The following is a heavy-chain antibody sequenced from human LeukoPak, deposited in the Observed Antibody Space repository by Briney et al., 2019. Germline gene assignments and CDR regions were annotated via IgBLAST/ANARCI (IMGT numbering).Heavy chain of an antibody. CDR2: IDPNSGGA. D-gene: IGHD3-22*01. J-gene: IGHJ5*02. CDR3: AVTYYYDSSGEA. Sequence: ASVKVSCKTSGYTFITYYVHWMRQAPGQGLEWMGWIDPNSGGADYAQKFQGRVTLTRDTSISTAYMELDRLTSDDTAVYYCAVTYYYDSSGEAWGQGTLVTVSS. V-gene: IGHV1-2*02. CDR1: GYTFITYY.